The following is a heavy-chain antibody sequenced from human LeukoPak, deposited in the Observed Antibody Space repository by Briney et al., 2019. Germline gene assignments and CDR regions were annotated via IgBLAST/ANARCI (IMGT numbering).Heavy chain of an antibody. J-gene: IGHJ4*02. V-gene: IGHV3-7*04. D-gene: IGHD1-1*01. CDR1: GFTFSTYW. CDR3: ARCSPGYIASDS. Sequence: GGSLRLSCCASGFTFSTYWMTWVRQAPGKGPEWVANIKEDGSATYYVDSVKGRFTISRDNAKKSLYLQMNSLRAEDTAVYYCARCSPGYIASDSWGQGTLVTVSS. CDR2: IKEDGSAT.